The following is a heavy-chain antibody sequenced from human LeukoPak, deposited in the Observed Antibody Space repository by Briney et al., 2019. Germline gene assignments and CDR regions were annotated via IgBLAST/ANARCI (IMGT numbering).Heavy chain of an antibody. CDR2: IYPGDSDT. Sequence: GESLKISCKGSGXSFTSYWIAWVRQMPGKGLEWMGIIYPGDSDTKYSPSFKGLLTISADKSISTAYLQWSSLKASDTATYYCTRRKDGVDVWGQGTTVTVSS. CDR1: GXSFTSYW. V-gene: IGHV5-51*01. CDR3: TRRKDGVDV. J-gene: IGHJ6*02.